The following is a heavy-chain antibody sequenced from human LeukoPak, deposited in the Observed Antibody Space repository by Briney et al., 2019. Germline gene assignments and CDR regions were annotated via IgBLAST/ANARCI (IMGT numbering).Heavy chain of an antibody. D-gene: IGHD3-22*01. Sequence: GGSLRLSCAASGFTVSSNYLSWVRQAPGKGLEWVSVIYSGGSTYYADSVKGRFTISRDNSKDTLYLQMNSLRAEDTAVYYCARDGFDYYDSSGYYPFDYWGQGTLVTVSS. CDR1: GFTVSSNY. CDR2: IYSGGST. CDR3: ARDGFDYYDSSGYYPFDY. V-gene: IGHV3-66*01. J-gene: IGHJ4*02.